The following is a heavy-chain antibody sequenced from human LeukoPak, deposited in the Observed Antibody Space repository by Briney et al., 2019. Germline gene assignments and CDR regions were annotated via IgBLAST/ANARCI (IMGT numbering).Heavy chain of an antibody. Sequence: GSLILSCAASGFTFSSYSMNWVRQAPGKGPEWIAYVTSSSRTIYYADSVKGRFTISRDNAKSSLYLQLDSLRAEDTAVYYCARDLIGGNAYDYWGQGALVTVSS. CDR1: GFTFSSYS. D-gene: IGHD2-15*01. CDR2: VTSSSRTI. CDR3: ARDLIGGNAYDY. J-gene: IGHJ4*02. V-gene: IGHV3-48*01.